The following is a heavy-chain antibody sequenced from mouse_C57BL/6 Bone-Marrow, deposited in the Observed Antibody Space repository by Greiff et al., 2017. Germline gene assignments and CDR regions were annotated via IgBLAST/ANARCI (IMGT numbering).Heavy chain of an antibody. CDR1: GYTFTSYW. CDR3: ARWDYDGPYYFDY. V-gene: IGHV1-61*01. J-gene: IGHJ2*01. D-gene: IGHD2-4*01. CDR2: IYPSDSET. Sequence: QVHVKQPGAELVRPGSSVKLSCKASGYTFTSYWMDWVKQRPGQGLEWIGNIYPSDSETHYNQKFKDKATLTVDKSSSTAYMQLSSLTSEDSAVYYCARWDYDGPYYFDYWGQGTTLTVSS.